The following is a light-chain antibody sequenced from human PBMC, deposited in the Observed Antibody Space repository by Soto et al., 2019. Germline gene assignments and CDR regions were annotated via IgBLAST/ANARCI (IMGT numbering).Light chain of an antibody. CDR2: EVS. CDR3: SSYTSSSTRV. Sequence: QSALTQPASVSGSPGQSITISCTGTSSDVGGYNYVSWYQQHPGKAPKLMIYEVSNRPSGVSNRFSGSKSGNTASLTISGLQGEGEADYYRSSYTSSSTRVFGGGTKLTVL. J-gene: IGLJ2*01. V-gene: IGLV2-14*01. CDR1: SSDVGGYNY.